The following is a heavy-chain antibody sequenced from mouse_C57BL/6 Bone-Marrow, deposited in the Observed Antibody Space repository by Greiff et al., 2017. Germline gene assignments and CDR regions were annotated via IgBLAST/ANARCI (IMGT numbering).Heavy chain of an antibody. CDR3: ARKHYGSRGGFAY. J-gene: IGHJ3*01. V-gene: IGHV1-47*01. CDR2: FHPYNDDT. D-gene: IGHD1-1*01. Sequence: VQLQQSGAELVKPGASVKMSCKASGYTFTTYPIEWMKQNHGKSLEWIGNFHPYNDDTKYNEKFKGKVTLTVEKSSSTVYLELSRLTSDDSAVYYCARKHYGSRGGFAYWGQGTLVTVSA. CDR1: GYTFTTYP.